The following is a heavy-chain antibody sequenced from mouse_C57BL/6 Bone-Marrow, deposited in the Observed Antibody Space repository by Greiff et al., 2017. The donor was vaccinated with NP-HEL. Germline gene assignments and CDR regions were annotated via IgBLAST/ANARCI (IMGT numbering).Heavy chain of an antibody. V-gene: IGHV5-17*01. J-gene: IGHJ1*03. CDR1: GFTFSDYG. D-gene: IGHD1-1*01. CDR3: ARGHYYGSSPGYFDV. CDR2: ISSGSSTI. Sequence: DVKLVESGGGLVKPGGSLKLSCAASGFTFSDYGMHWVRQAPEKGLEWVAYISSGSSTIYYADTVKGRFTISRDNAKNTLFLQMTSLRSEDTAMYYCARGHYYGSSPGYFDVWGTGTTVTVSS.